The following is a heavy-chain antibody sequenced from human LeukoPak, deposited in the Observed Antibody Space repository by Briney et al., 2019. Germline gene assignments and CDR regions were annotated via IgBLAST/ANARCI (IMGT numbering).Heavy chain of an antibody. CDR2: IYPGDSDT. Sequence: GESLKISCKGSGYSFTSYWIGWVRQMPGKGLEWMGIIYPGDSDTRYSPSFQGQVTISADKSISTAYLQWSSLKASDTAMYYCARNPEYYYDSSGYYYSDYWGQGTLVTVSS. CDR1: GYSFTSYW. CDR3: ARNPEYYYDSSGYYYSDY. D-gene: IGHD3-22*01. V-gene: IGHV5-51*01. J-gene: IGHJ4*02.